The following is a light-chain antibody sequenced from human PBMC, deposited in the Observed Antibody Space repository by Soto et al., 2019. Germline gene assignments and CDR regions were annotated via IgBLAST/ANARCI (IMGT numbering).Light chain of an antibody. CDR3: QHYNSYSEA. CDR2: KAS. Sequence: DIQMTQSPSTLSGYVGDRVTITCRASHTISSWLAWYQQKPWKAPKLLIYKASTLKSGVPSRFSGSGSGTEFTLTISSLQPDDFATYYCQHYNSYSEAFGQRTKVDIK. J-gene: IGKJ1*01. V-gene: IGKV1-5*03. CDR1: HTISSW.